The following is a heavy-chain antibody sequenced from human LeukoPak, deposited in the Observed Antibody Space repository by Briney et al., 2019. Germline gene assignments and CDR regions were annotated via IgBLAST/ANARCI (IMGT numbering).Heavy chain of an antibody. V-gene: IGHV3-7*01. CDR3: ARSSAIGYYYMEV. J-gene: IGHJ6*03. Sequence: PGGSLRLSCAASGFSVSGYWITWLRQAPGKGLEWVANIKQDGSDKNYLYFEKGRFTISRDNAKNSLLLQMNMLRADDPAVYYGARSSAIGYYYMEVGGEGTTVTVSS. CDR2: IKQDGSDK. D-gene: IGHD2-2*01. CDR1: GFSVSGYW.